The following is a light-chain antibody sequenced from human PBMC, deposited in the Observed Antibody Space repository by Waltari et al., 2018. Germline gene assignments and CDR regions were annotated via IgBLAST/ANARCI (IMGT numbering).Light chain of an antibody. V-gene: IGKV1-27*01. Sequence: IQMTQSPSSLSASVGDRVTITCRASQDISNSLAWYQQKPGKVPKLLISAASTLQSGGPSRFSGSGSGTDFTLTIGSLQPEDVATYYCQKYNSVPYTFGQGTKLEIK. CDR1: QDISNS. J-gene: IGKJ2*01. CDR2: AAS. CDR3: QKYNSVPYT.